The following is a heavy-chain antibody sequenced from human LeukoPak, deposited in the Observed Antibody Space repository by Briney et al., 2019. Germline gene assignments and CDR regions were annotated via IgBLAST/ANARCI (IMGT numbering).Heavy chain of an antibody. CDR2: ISYDGSNK. Sequence: GGSLRLSCAASGFTFSSYAMHWVRQAPGKGLEWVAFISYDGSNKYYADSVKGRFTISRDNSKNTLYLQINSLRAEDTAVYYCARRSYYYDSSGYHGWFDPWGQGTLVTVSS. V-gene: IGHV3-30-3*01. CDR3: ARRSYYYDSSGYHGWFDP. CDR1: GFTFSSYA. J-gene: IGHJ5*02. D-gene: IGHD3-22*01.